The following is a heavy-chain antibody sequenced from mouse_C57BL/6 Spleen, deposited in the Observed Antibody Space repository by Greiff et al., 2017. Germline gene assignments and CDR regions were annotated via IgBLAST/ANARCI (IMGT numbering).Heavy chain of an antibody. CDR1: GYEFSSSW. Sequence: VQRVESGPALVKPGASVKISCKASGYEFSSSWMNWVKQRPGKGLEWIGRIYPGDGDTKYNGKFKGKAPLTADKSSRTAYMQLSNLTSEDSAVYFCARWRDDVDYWGQGTTRTVSS. V-gene: IGHV1-82*01. J-gene: IGHJ2*01. CDR2: IYPGDGDT. CDR3: ARWRDDVDY.